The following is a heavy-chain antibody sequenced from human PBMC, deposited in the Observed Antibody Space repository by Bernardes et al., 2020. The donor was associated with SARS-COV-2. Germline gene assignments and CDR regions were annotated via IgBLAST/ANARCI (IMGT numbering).Heavy chain of an antibody. J-gene: IGHJ4*02. D-gene: IGHD3-3*01. CDR2: MNPNSGNT. CDR3: ARSPSWSGYSNYYFDY. V-gene: IGHV1-8*01. Sequence: ASLKVSCMASGYTFTSYDINWVRQATGQGLEWVGWMNPNSGNTGFAQKFQGRVTMTRSTSTTTAYMELSSLRSEDTAVYYCARSPSWSGYSNYYFDYWGQGTLVTGSS. CDR1: GYTFTSYD.